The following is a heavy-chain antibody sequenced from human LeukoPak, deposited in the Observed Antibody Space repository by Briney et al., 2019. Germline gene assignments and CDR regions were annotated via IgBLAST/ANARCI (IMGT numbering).Heavy chain of an antibody. Sequence: PGGSLRLSCEASGFTFSSYAMSWVRQAPGKGLEWVSAISASVGTTYYADSVKGRFTISRDNSKNTVYLQMSSLRDEDRPVYYCANDRAVLLWFGESVSAYWGQGTLVTVSS. D-gene: IGHD3-10*01. CDR3: ANDRAVLLWFGESVSAY. J-gene: IGHJ4*02. CDR1: GFTFSSYA. CDR2: ISASVGTT. V-gene: IGHV3-23*01.